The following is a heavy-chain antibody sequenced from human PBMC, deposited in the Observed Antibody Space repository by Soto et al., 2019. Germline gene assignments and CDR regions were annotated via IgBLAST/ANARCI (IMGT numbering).Heavy chain of an antibody. CDR3: ARGGISPPNWFDP. V-gene: IGHV3-48*01. Sequence: EVQLVESGGGLVQPGGSLRLSCAASGFTFSSYSMNWVRKAPGKGLEWVSYISGSSSTIYYADSVKGRFTISRDNAKNSLYLQMNSLRAEDTAVYYCARGGISPPNWFDPWGQGTLVTVSS. J-gene: IGHJ5*02. D-gene: IGHD6-13*01. CDR2: ISGSSSTI. CDR1: GFTFSSYS.